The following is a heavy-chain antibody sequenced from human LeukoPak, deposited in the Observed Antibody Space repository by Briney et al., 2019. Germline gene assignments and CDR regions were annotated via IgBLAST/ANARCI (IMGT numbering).Heavy chain of an antibody. CDR1: GYTLTSYG. CDR3: ARDTAWFGELLSQFDY. V-gene: IGHV1-18*01. Sequence: ASVKVSCKASGYTLTSYGISWVRQAPGQGLEWMGWISAYNGNTNYAQKLQGRVTMTTDTSTNTAYMELRSLRSDDTAVYYCARDTAWFGELLSQFDYWGQGTLVTVSS. J-gene: IGHJ4*02. CDR2: ISAYNGNT. D-gene: IGHD3-10*01.